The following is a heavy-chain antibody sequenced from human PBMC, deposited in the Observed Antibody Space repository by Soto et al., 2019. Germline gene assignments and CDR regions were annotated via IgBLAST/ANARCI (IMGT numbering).Heavy chain of an antibody. CDR1: GYSFKNYA. Sequence: ASVKVSCKATGYSFKNYAVHWVRQAPGQRLEWMGFTNEGSGNTRFSQKFQGRISITRDTSASTVYLDLSSLTSEDTAIYYCARDDRSVSGVVTLHHWGPGTLVTVSS. J-gene: IGHJ5*02. V-gene: IGHV1-3*01. CDR3: ARDDRSVSGVVTLHH. D-gene: IGHD3-3*01. CDR2: TNEGSGNT.